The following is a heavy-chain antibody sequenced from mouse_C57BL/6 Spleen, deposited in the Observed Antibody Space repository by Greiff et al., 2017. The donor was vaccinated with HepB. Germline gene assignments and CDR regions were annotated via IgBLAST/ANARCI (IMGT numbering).Heavy chain of an antibody. V-gene: IGHV1-19*01. CDR2: INPYNGGT. J-gene: IGHJ4*01. CDR1: GYTFTDYY. CDR3: ARGAQAQATAMDY. D-gene: IGHD3-2*02. Sequence: EVQLQQSGPVLVKPGASVKMSCKASGYTFTDYYMNWVKQSHGKSLEWIGVINPYNGGTSYNQKFKGKATLTVDKSSSTAYMELNSLTSEDSAVYYCARGAQAQATAMDYWGQGTSVTVSS.